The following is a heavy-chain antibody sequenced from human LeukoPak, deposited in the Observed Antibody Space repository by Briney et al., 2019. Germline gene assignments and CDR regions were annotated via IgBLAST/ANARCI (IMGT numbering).Heavy chain of an antibody. CDR2: IYYSGST. D-gene: IGHD3-16*02. V-gene: IGHV4-59*01. Sequence: SETLSLTCTVSGGSISSYYWSWIRQPPGKGLEWIGYIYYSGSTNYNPSLKSRVTISVDTSKNQFSLKLSSVTAADTAVYYCAGKYVWGSYRPSYFDYWGQGTLVTVSS. CDR1: GGSISSYY. CDR3: AGKYVWGSYRPSYFDY. J-gene: IGHJ4*02.